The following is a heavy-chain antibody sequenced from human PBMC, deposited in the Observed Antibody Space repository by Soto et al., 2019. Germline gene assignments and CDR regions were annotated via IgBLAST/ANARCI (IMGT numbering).Heavy chain of an antibody. D-gene: IGHD6-13*01. V-gene: IGHV4-39*01. Sequence: SETLYLTCTVSGGSISSSSYYWGWIRQPPGKGLEWIGSIYYSGSTYYNPSLKSRVTISVDTSKNLFSLKLSSVTAADTAVYYCARISGYSSSWYYYYGMDVWGQGTTVT. CDR1: GGSISSSSYY. CDR2: IYYSGST. J-gene: IGHJ6*02. CDR3: ARISGYSSSWYYYYGMDV.